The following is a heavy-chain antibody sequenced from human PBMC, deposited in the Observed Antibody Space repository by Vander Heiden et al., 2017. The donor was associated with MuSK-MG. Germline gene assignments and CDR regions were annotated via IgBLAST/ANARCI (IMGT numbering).Heavy chain of an antibody. CDR3: SRALEVAGNYFDF. CDR1: GFTFGDYA. Sequence: EVQLVESGGGWIQPGRSLRLSCTASGFTFGDYAMSWFRQAPGKGLEWLGFIRSKIYGGTTEYAASVMGRLIISRDDSKSIAYLQMSSLKTEDTAVYYGSRALEVAGNYFDFWGQGTLVTVSS. D-gene: IGHD3-3*01. V-gene: IGHV3-49*03. CDR2: IRSKIYGGTT. J-gene: IGHJ4*02.